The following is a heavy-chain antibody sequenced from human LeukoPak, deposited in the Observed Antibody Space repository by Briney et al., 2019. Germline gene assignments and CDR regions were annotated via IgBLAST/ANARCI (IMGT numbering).Heavy chain of an antibody. V-gene: IGHV4-4*07. CDR1: GGSINNYY. CDR3: ARGHYCSADICSGGDAFDI. CDR2: IYTRGST. Sequence: SETLSLTCTVSGGSINNYYWSWIRQPAGKGLEWIGRIYTRGSTNYNPSLKSRVTMSADTSKNQFSLKLSSVTAADTAVYYCARGHYCSADICSGGDAFDIWGQGTMVSVSS. D-gene: IGHD2-15*01. J-gene: IGHJ3*02.